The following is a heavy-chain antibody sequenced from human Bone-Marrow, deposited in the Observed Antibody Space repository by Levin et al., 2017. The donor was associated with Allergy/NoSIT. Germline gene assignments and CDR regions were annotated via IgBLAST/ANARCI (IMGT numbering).Heavy chain of an antibody. CDR3: AKGSTVIQSEVDLLDI. V-gene: IGHV1-2*05. D-gene: IGHD2-21*01. Sequence: GESLKISCEAFGYTFSAFYLHWVRQAPGRGLEWMGRLNPKSADQNLAPEIQGRVTMTEDSSVRTAYMEFSTLTSDDTDLYYCAKGSTVIQSEVDLLDIWGQGTMVIVSS. CDR1: GYTFSAFY. J-gene: IGHJ3*02. CDR2: LNPKSADQ.